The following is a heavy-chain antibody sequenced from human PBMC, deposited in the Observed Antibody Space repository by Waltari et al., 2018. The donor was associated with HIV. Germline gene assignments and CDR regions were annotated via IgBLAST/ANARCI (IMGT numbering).Heavy chain of an antibody. V-gene: IGHV3-48*03. Sequence: EVQLVESGGGLVQPGGSLRLSCAASGFTFSSYEMNWVRQAPGKGLEWVSYISSSGSTIYYADSVKGRFTISRDNAKNSLYLQMNSLRAEDTAVYYCARMRIAVAPQGYGMDVWGQGTTVTVSS. CDR2: ISSSGSTI. CDR3: ARMRIAVAPQGYGMDV. J-gene: IGHJ6*02. D-gene: IGHD6-19*01. CDR1: GFTFSSYE.